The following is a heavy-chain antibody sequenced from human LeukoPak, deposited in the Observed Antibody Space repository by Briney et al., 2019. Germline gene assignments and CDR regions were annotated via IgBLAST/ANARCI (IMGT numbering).Heavy chain of an antibody. D-gene: IGHD1-26*01. CDR3: AKASGNYREYYFDY. CDR2: ISGSGGST. V-gene: IGHV3-23*01. J-gene: IGHJ4*02. CDR1: GFSFSSYA. Sequence: GGSLRLSCAASGFSFSSYAMSWVRQAPGKGLEWVSAISGSGGSTYYADSVKGRFTISRDNSKNTLYLQMNSLRAEDTAVYYRAKASGNYREYYFDYWGQGTLVTVSS.